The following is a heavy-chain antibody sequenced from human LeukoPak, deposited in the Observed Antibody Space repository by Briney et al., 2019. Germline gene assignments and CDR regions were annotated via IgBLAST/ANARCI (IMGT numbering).Heavy chain of an antibody. J-gene: IGHJ4*02. CDR3: ARGDYDFWSGYSY. D-gene: IGHD3-3*01. Sequence: SETLSLTCTVSGGSISSGSYYWRWIRQPAGKGLEGIGRIYTSGSTNYNPSLKSRVTISVDTSKNQFSLKLSSVTAADTAVYYCARGDYDFWSGYSYWGQGTLVTVSS. CDR1: GGSISSGSYY. V-gene: IGHV4-61*02. CDR2: IYTSGST.